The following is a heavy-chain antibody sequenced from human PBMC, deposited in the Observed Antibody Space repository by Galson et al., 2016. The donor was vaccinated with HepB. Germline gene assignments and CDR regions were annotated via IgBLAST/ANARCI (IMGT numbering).Heavy chain of an antibody. Sequence: SLRLPCAASRFTFSNYWMNWVRQAPGKGLEGVANIKKDGSEKYYADYVKGRFTISRDNAKNSLYLQMNSLRAEDTAVYYCAREWLRGYFDWFRKGAFDIWGQGATVTVSS. V-gene: IGHV3-7*03. CDR1: RFTFSNYW. D-gene: IGHD3-9*01. J-gene: IGHJ3*02. CDR3: AREWLRGYFDWFRKGAFDI. CDR2: IKKDGSEK.